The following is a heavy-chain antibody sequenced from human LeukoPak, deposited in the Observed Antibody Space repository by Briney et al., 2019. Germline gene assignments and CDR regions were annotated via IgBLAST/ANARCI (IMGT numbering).Heavy chain of an antibody. Sequence: ASVKVSCKASGYTFTSYGISWVRQAPGQGLEWMGWISPYNGDTNYAQKLQGRVTMTTDTSTTTAYMELRSLRSDDTAVYYCAREMATIVNQFDYWGQGTLVTVSS. CDR2: ISPYNGDT. CDR1: GYTFTSYG. CDR3: AREMATIVNQFDY. V-gene: IGHV1-18*01. J-gene: IGHJ4*02. D-gene: IGHD5-24*01.